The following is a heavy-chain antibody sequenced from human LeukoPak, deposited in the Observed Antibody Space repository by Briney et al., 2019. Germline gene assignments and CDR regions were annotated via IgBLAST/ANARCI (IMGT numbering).Heavy chain of an antibody. J-gene: IGHJ3*01. CDR3: ARSGGDAFDV. CDR1: GYTFSGYY. D-gene: IGHD1-26*01. CDR2: IYPNSRDT. Sequence: ASVKVSCKASGYTFSGYYMYWVRQAPGQGLEWMGWIYPNSRDTKYAQKVQGGATVTRDTSISTAFMEVSRLTSDDTAVYYFARSGGDAFDVWGQGTMVTVSS. V-gene: IGHV1-2*02.